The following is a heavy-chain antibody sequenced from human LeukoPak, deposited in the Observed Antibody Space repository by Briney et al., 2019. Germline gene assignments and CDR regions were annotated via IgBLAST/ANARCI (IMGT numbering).Heavy chain of an antibody. CDR2: IYSGGST. V-gene: IGHV3-66*01. J-gene: IGHJ4*02. CDR1: GFTFSNYW. CDR3: ARGRPVGASTVEDY. Sequence: GGSLRLSCAASGFTFSNYWMHWVRQAPGRGLEWVSVIYSGGSTDYADSVKGRFTISRDNSKNTLYLQMNNLRAEDTAFYYCARGRPVGASTVEDYWGQGTLVTVSS. D-gene: IGHD1-26*01.